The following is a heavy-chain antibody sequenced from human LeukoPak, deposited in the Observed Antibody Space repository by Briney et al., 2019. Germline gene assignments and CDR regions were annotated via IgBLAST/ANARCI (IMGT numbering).Heavy chain of an antibody. CDR2: INPNSGGT. V-gene: IGHV1-2*02. CDR1: GYTFTAYY. CDR3: ARSTDIAVAGAWYY. D-gene: IGHD6-19*01. J-gene: IGHJ4*02. Sequence: ASVKVSCKASGYTFTAYYMHWVRQAPGQGLEWMGWINPNSGGTNYAQKFQGRVTMTRDTSISTAYMELSSLRSDDTAVFYCARSTDIAVAGAWYYWGQGTLVTVSS.